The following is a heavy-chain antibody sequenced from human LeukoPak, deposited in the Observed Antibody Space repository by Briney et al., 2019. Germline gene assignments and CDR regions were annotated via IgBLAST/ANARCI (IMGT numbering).Heavy chain of an antibody. D-gene: IGHD2-8*01. Sequence: PSEALSLTCTVSGXSISSYYGSWIRQPPGKGLEWMGYIYYSGSTNDNPSLKSRVTISVDTSKNQFSLKLSSVTAADTAVYYCARDNGGYTDWGQGTLVSVSS. J-gene: IGHJ4*02. V-gene: IGHV4-59*01. CDR1: GXSISSYY. CDR2: IYYSGST. CDR3: ARDNGGYTD.